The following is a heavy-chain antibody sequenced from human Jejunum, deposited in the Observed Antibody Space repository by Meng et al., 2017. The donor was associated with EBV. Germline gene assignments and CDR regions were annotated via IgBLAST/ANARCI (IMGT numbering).Heavy chain of an antibody. CDR1: GGSISTDNW. D-gene: IGHD5-24*01. Sequence: QVQLQESGPGLGKPSRTLSLTCAVSGGSISTDNWWSWVRQPPGKGLEYIGEIHHSGSTKYNPSLKSRVTISVDKSNNHFSLKLSSVTAADTAVYYCARDRGVEDYWGQGTLVTVSS. CDR2: IHHSGST. CDR3: ARDRGVEDY. V-gene: IGHV4-4*02. J-gene: IGHJ4*02.